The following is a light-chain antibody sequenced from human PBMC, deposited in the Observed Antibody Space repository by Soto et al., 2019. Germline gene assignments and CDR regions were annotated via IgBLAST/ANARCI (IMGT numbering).Light chain of an antibody. V-gene: IGKV3-20*01. J-gene: IGKJ3*01. CDR1: QSVSSSY. CDR2: GAS. Sequence: EIVLTQSPGTLSLSPGERATLSCRASQSVSSSYLAWYQQKPGQAPRLLIYGASSRATGIPDRFSGSGSGTDCTLTISRLEPDDFAVYYCQQYGSSSLVTFGPATKVDIK. CDR3: QQYGSSSLVT.